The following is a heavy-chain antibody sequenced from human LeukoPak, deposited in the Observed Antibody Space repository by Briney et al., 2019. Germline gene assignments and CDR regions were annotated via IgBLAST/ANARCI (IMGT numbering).Heavy chain of an antibody. CDR3: ARQNNFDFWSGFFDY. Sequence: PSETLSLTCTVSGGSISSSGYYWGWIRQSPGKGLEWIGSIHYVGSTYYNPSLKSRVTISVDTSMNQFSLNLSSVTAADTAVYYCARQNNFDFWSGFFDYWGLGALVTVSS. D-gene: IGHD3-3*01. J-gene: IGHJ4*02. CDR2: IHYVGST. CDR1: GGSISSSGYY. V-gene: IGHV4-39*01.